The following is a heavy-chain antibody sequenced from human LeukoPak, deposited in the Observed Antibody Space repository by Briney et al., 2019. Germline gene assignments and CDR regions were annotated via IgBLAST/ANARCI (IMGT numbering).Heavy chain of an antibody. D-gene: IGHD2-2*01. J-gene: IGHJ6*03. Sequence: SETLSLTCTVSGGSISTYYWSWIRQPPGKGLEWIGYIYHGGTTNSNPSLKSRVTMSVDTSKNQFSLKLTSVTAADTAVYYCARNQLLGSEYYYYMDVWGKGTTVTVSS. CDR3: ARNQLLGSEYYYYMDV. CDR2: IYHGGTT. CDR1: GGSISTYY. V-gene: IGHV4-59*12.